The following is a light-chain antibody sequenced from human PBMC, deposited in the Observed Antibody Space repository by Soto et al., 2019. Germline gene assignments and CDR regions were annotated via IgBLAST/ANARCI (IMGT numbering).Light chain of an antibody. CDR2: DVN. J-gene: IGLJ1*01. CDR3: CSYAGSSVFYV. V-gene: IGLV2-11*01. Sequence: QSALTQPRSVSGSPGQSVTISCTGTSSDVGGYNYVSWYQQYPGKAPQVMIYDVNERPSGVPDRFSGSKSGNTASLTISGLQADDEADYYCCSYAGSSVFYVFGTGTKLTVL. CDR1: SSDVGGYNY.